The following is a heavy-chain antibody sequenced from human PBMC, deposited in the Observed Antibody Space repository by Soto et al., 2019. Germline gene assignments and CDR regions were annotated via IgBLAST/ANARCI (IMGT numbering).Heavy chain of an antibody. J-gene: IGHJ4*02. D-gene: IGHD4-17*01. V-gene: IGHV4-30-4*01. CDR2: IYYSGST. CDR3: GRYYGARVYFDY. Sequence: SETLSLTCAVYGGSFSDYYWSWIRQPPEKGLEWIGYIYYSGSTYYNPSLKSRVTISIDTSMNQFSLNLNSVTAADTAVYYCGRYYGARVYFDYWGQGSLVTVSS. CDR1: GGSFSDYY.